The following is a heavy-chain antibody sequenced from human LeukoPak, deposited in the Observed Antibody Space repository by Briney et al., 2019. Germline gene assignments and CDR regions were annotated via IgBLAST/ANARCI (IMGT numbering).Heavy chain of an antibody. Sequence: SETPSLTCAVYGGSFSGYYWSWIRQPPGKGLEWIGEINHSGSTNYNPSLKSRVTISVDTSKNQFSLKLSSVTAADTAVYYCARRPKLGYCSSTSCYRHYFDYWGQGTLVTVSS. D-gene: IGHD2-2*01. CDR3: ARRPKLGYCSSTSCYRHYFDY. CDR2: INHSGST. V-gene: IGHV4-34*01. CDR1: GGSFSGYY. J-gene: IGHJ4*02.